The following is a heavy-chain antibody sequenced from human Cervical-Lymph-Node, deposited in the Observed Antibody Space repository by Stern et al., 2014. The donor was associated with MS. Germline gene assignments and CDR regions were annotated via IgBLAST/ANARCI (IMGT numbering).Heavy chain of an antibody. V-gene: IGHV1-69*01. J-gene: IGHJ4*02. CDR3: ARAAYSTSSYNY. CDR2: IIPIFGTA. CDR1: GGTFNTNV. Sequence: VQLVESGAEVKKPGSSVKVSCKASGGTFNTNVISWVRQAPGQGLEWMGGIIPIFGTALYAQKFQGRVTITANEYPPAAHMVMSSLRSEDTAVYYCARAAYSTSSYNYWGQGTLVIVSS. D-gene: IGHD6-6*01.